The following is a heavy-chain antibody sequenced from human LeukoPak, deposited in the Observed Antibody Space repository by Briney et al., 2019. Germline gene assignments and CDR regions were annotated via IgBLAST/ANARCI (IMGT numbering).Heavy chain of an antibody. Sequence: ASVKVSCKTSGYAFIDYYLHWVRQAPGQGLEWMGWINPNSGGTSSAQKFQGRFTMTRDTSITTVYMEVAWLTSEDTAIYYCARADRLDGAPYLIGPWGQGTLVTVSS. CDR1: GYAFIDYY. V-gene: IGHV1-2*02. CDR3: ARADRLDGAPYLIGP. J-gene: IGHJ5*02. CDR2: INPNSGGT. D-gene: IGHD2-21*01.